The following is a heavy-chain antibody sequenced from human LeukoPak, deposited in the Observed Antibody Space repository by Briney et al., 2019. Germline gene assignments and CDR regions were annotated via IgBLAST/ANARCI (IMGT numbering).Heavy chain of an antibody. CDR3: ARGGWGGYDYYYYYYMDV. V-gene: IGHV3-66*01. CDR1: EFSVGSNY. J-gene: IGHJ6*03. D-gene: IGHD5-12*01. Sequence: GGSLRLSCAASEFSVGSNYMTWVRQAPGKGLEWVSLIYSGGSTYYADSVKGRFTISRDNSKNTLYLQMNSLRAEDTAVYYCARGGWGGYDYYYYYYMDVWGKGTTVTVSS. CDR2: IYSGGST.